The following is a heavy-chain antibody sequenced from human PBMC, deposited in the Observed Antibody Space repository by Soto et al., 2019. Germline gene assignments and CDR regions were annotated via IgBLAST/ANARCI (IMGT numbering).Heavy chain of an antibody. J-gene: IGHJ4*02. V-gene: IGHV1-2*04. CDR1: GYTFTGYY. CDR3: AREIGVEATTALDY. Sequence: ASVKVSCKASGYTFTGYYMHWVRQAPGQGLEWMGWINSNSGGTNYAQKFQGWVTMTRDTSISTAYMELSRLRSDDTAVYYCAREIGVEATTALDYWGQGTLVTVSS. D-gene: IGHD2-21*01. CDR2: INSNSGGT.